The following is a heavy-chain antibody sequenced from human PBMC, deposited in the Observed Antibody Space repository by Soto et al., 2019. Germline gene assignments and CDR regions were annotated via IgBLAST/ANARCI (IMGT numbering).Heavy chain of an antibody. CDR2: IYHSGST. CDR1: GGSISSGGYS. Sequence: QLQLQESGSGLVKPSQTLSLTCAVSGGSISSGGYSWSWIRQPPGKGLEWIGYIYHSGSTYYNPSLKSRVTISVDRSKNQCALKLSSVTAADTAVYYCARAALLWFGEPNFDYWGQGTLVTVSS. D-gene: IGHD3-10*01. V-gene: IGHV4-30-2*01. J-gene: IGHJ4*02. CDR3: ARAALLWFGEPNFDY.